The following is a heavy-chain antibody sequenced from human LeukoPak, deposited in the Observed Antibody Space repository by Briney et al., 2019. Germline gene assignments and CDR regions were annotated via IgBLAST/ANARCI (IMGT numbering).Heavy chain of an antibody. D-gene: IGHD2-2*01. CDR1: GFSFRTYS. Sequence: GGSLRLSCAASGFSFRTYSMNWVRQAPGKGLEWVSSISSRSTYIYYADSVKGRFTISRDNAKNSLYLQMNSLRADDTAVYYCARGRTSCCNNWFDPWGQGTLVTVSS. CDR3: ARGRTSCCNNWFDP. CDR2: ISSRSTYI. V-gene: IGHV3-21*01. J-gene: IGHJ5*02.